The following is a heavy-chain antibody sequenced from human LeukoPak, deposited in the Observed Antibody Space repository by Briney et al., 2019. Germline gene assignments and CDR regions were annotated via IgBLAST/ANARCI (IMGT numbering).Heavy chain of an antibody. J-gene: IGHJ4*02. D-gene: IGHD5-18*01. CDR1: GGSISSGSYY. CDR3: ARHVSGSAMMHYFDY. V-gene: IGHV4-61*02. Sequence: PSQTLSLTCTVSGGSISSGSYYWSWIRQPAGKGLEWIGRIYTSGSTNYNPSLKSRVSISVDTSKNHISLKVFSLTAADTALYYCARHVSGSAMMHYFDYWGQGNLVTVSS. CDR2: IYTSGST.